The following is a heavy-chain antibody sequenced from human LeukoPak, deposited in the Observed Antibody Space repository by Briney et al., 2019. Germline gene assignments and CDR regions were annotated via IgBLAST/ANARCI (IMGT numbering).Heavy chain of an antibody. D-gene: IGHD6-19*01. CDR2: ISGSGVTM. V-gene: IGHV3-48*03. CDR3: AREDIRLDYFDY. J-gene: IGHJ4*02. Sequence: PGGSLRRSCAASGFTFSSYEMNWVRQAPGRGLEWVSYISGSGVTMYYADSVKGRFTISRDDAKNSLYLQMNSLRAEDTAVYYCAREDIRLDYFDYWGQGTLVTVSS. CDR1: GFTFSSYE.